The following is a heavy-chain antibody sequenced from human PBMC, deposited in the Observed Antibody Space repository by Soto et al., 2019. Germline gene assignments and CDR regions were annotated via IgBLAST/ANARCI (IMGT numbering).Heavy chain of an antibody. Sequence: GESLKISCKGAGYSFTSYWIGWVRQMPGKXLEWMGIIYPGDSDTRYSPSFQGQVTISADKSISTAYLQWSSLKASDTAMYYCARLGHCSSTSCYNDLRYYYYGMDVWGQGTTVTVSS. D-gene: IGHD2-2*02. CDR3: ARLGHCSSTSCYNDLRYYYYGMDV. J-gene: IGHJ6*02. CDR2: IYPGDSDT. CDR1: GYSFTSYW. V-gene: IGHV5-51*01.